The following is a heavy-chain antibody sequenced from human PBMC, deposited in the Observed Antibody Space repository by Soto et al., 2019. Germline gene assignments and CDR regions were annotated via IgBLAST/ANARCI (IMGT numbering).Heavy chain of an antibody. D-gene: IGHD2-21*01. V-gene: IGHV3-23*01. Sequence: DVHLLESGGGLVQPGGSLRLSCVASGFTLSDYDMGWVRQAPGKGLEWVSLIRGDGGATYYARSLEGRLTISRDTSENQLYLQMNSLRVEDTALYYCAKDRRGGEYPAFDLWGQGTLVTVSS. J-gene: IGHJ3*01. CDR2: IRGDGGAT. CDR1: GFTLSDYD. CDR3: AKDRRGGEYPAFDL.